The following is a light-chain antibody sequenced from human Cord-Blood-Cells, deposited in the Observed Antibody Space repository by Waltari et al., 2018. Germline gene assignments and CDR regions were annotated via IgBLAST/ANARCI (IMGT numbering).Light chain of an antibody. Sequence: QSVLTQPPSASGTPGQRVTISCSGSSSNIGSNYVYWYQQLPGTAPKLLIYRNNPRPSGVPDRLSGSTSVTSASLAIRWLRYEYEADYYCAAWDDSLSGWVFGGGTKLTVL. CDR2: RNN. V-gene: IGLV1-47*01. J-gene: IGLJ3*02. CDR3: AAWDDSLSGWV. CDR1: SSNIGSNY.